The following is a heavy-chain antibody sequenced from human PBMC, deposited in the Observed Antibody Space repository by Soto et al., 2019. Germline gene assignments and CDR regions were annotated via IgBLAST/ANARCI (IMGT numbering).Heavy chain of an antibody. CDR3: ARDPPYGSGTYQISGRYV. D-gene: IGHD3-10*01. V-gene: IGHV3-7*04. CDR1: GFTFNTYW. J-gene: IGHJ6*02. Sequence: PGGSLRLSCAASGFTFNTYWMTWVRQAPGKGLEWVANIKQDGSETYYVDSVKGRFTISRDNAKNSLYLQMNSLRAEDTAVYYCARDPPYGSGTYQISGRYVWARGTAVSV. CDR2: IKQDGSET.